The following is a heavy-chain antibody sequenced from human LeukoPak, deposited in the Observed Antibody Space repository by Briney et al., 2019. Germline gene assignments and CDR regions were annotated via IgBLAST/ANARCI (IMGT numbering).Heavy chain of an antibody. J-gene: IGHJ6*02. V-gene: IGHV3-21*01. CDR1: GFTFSSYS. D-gene: IGHD6-19*01. CDR2: ISSSSSYI. Sequence: GGSLRLSCAASGFTFSSYSMNWVRQAPGKGLEWVSSISSSSSYIYYADSVKGRFTISRDNAKNSLYLQMNSLRAEDTAVYYCARDLAVAGNYGMDVWGQGTTVTVSS. CDR3: ARDLAVAGNYGMDV.